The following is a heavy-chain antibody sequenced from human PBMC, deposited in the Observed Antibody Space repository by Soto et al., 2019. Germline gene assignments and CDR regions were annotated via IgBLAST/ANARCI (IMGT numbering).Heavy chain of an antibody. CDR2: ISSSSSTI. CDR1: GFTFSSYS. J-gene: IGHJ5*02. Sequence: GGSLRLSCAASGFTFSSYSMNWVRQAPGKGLEWVSYISSSSSTIYYADSVKGRFTISRDNAKNSLYLQMNGLRAEDTAVYYCARHPERIAQIGWFGPWGQGTLVTVSS. D-gene: IGHD6-13*01. CDR3: ARHPERIAQIGWFGP. V-gene: IGHV3-48*01.